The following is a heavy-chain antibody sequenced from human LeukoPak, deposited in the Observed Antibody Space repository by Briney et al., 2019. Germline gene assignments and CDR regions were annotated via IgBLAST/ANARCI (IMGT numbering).Heavy chain of an antibody. Sequence: GESLQISCKGSGYSFTSYWIGWVRQMPGKGLEWMGIIYPGDSDTRYSPSFQGQVTISADKSMNTAYLQWSSLKASDTAMYYCARSYDRSGYPDYWGQGTLVTVSS. CDR2: IYPGDSDT. CDR1: GYSFTSYW. CDR3: ARSYDRSGYPDY. D-gene: IGHD3-22*01. J-gene: IGHJ4*02. V-gene: IGHV5-51*01.